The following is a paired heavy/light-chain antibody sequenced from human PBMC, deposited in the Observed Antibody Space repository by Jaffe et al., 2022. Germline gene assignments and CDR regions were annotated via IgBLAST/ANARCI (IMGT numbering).Light chain of an antibody. CDR1: QSISSW. CDR2: KAS. Sequence: DIQMTQSPSTLSASVGDRVTITCRASQSISSWLAWYQQKPGKAPKLLIYKASSLESGVPSRFSGSGSGTEFTLTISSLQPDDFATYYCQQYNSYPSTFGQGTKVEIK. J-gene: IGKJ1*01. CDR3: QQYNSYPST. V-gene: IGKV1-5*03.
Heavy chain of an antibody. V-gene: IGHV3-11*01. CDR2: ISSSGSTI. CDR3: ASSRHDAFDI. CDR1: GFTFSDYY. Sequence: QVQLVESGGGLVKPGGSLRLSCAASGFTFSDYYMSWIRQAPGKGLEWVSYISSSGSTIYYADSVKGRFTISRDNAKNSLYLQMNSLRAEDTAVYYCASSRHDAFDIWGQGTMVTVSS. J-gene: IGHJ3*02.